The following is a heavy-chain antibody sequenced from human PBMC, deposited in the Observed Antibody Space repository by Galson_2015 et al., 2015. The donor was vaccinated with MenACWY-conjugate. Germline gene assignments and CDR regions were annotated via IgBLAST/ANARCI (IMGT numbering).Heavy chain of an antibody. CDR1: GYTFTSYG. D-gene: IGHD3-22*01. CDR3: ARGTSSGYGLDY. J-gene: IGHJ4*02. CDR2: ISTYNGET. Sequence: SVKVSCKASGYTFTSYGISWVRQAPGQGLEWMGWISTYNGETNYAQNLQGRVTMTTDKYTTTAYMELRNLRPDDTAVYYCARGTSSGYGLDYWGQGTQVTVSS. V-gene: IGHV1-18*01.